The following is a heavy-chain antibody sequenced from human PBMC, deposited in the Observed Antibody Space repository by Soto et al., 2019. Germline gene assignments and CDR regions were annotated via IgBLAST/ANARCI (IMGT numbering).Heavy chain of an antibody. CDR1: GFTFSGYG. CDR2: ISYDGSNK. CDR3: AKEDCSGGSCYSDYQYYYCMDF. D-gene: IGHD2-15*01. J-gene: IGHJ6*02. V-gene: IGHV3-30*18. Sequence: QVQLVESGGGVVQPGRSLRLSCAASGFTFSGYGVHWVRQAPGKGLEWVAVISYDGSNKYYADSVKGRFTISRDNSKNTLYLQMNSLRAEDTAVYYCAKEDCSGGSCYSDYQYYYCMDFWGQVTTVTVSS.